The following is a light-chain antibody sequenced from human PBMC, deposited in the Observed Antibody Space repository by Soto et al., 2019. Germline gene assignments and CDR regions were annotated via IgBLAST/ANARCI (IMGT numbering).Light chain of an antibody. Sequence: EIVMTQSPATLSVSRGERATLSCRANQAISSNLAWYQQKPGQAPRLLIYGASTRATGIPDRFSGSGSGTDFTLTISRLEPEDFAVYYCHQYDSWTFGQGTKVDIK. CDR1: QAISSN. CDR2: GAS. V-gene: IGKV3-15*01. J-gene: IGKJ1*01. CDR3: HQYDSWT.